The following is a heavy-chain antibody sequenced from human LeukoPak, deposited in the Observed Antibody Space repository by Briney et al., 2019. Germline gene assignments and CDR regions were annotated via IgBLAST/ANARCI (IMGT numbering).Heavy chain of an antibody. CDR3: ARQATLLAGRLEAGGFDI. CDR2: IYPSGST. CDR1: GGSFSDYY. V-gene: IGHV4-59*08. D-gene: IGHD3-3*01. Sequence: SETLSLTCSVSGGSFSDYYWNWIRQSPRKGLEWIGYIYPSGSTDYNPSLKSRVTMSTDTSKNQLSLKLTSVTAADTAVYFCARQATLLAGRLEAGGFDIWGRGTMVTVSS. J-gene: IGHJ3*02.